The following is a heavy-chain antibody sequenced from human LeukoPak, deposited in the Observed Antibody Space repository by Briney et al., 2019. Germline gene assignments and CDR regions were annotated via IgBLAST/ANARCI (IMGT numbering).Heavy chain of an antibody. CDR3: VLLDQNIPIDP. V-gene: IGHV1-2*04. J-gene: IGHJ5*02. Sequence: ASVKVSCKASGYTFTGYYMHWVRQAPGQGLEWMGWINPNSGGTNYAQKSQGWVTMTGDTSISTAYMELSRLRSEDTAVYYCVLLDQNIPIDPWGQGTLVTVSS. CDR2: INPNSGGT. CDR1: GYTFTGYY. D-gene: IGHD2/OR15-2a*01.